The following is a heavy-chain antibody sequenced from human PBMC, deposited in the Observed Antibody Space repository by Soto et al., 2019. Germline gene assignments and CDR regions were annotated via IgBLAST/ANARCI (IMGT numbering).Heavy chain of an antibody. CDR2: IIPIFGTA. D-gene: IGHD6-19*01. J-gene: IGHJ4*02. CDR3: ASTYSSGWYIFDY. V-gene: IGHV1-69*13. Sequence: GAPVKVCCKASGVTFSSYAISWARQAPGQGLEWMGGIIPIFGTANYAQKFQGRVTITADESTSTAYMELSSLRSEDTAVYYCASTYSSGWYIFDYWGQGTLVTVSS. CDR1: GVTFSSYA.